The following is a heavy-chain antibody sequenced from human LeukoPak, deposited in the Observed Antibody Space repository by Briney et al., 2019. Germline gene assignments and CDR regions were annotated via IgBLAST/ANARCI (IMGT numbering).Heavy chain of an antibody. CDR3: TSRDSTVTPTGYFQH. J-gene: IGHJ1*01. CDR1: GFTCSGSA. CDR2: IRSKANNYAT. Sequence: GGSLRLSCAASGFTCSGSAMHWIRQASGKGLEWVGRIRSKANNYATAYAASVKGRFTISRDDSKNTAYLQMNSLKTEDTAVYYCTSRDSTVTPTGYFQHWGQGTLVTVSS. D-gene: IGHD4-17*01. V-gene: IGHV3-73*01.